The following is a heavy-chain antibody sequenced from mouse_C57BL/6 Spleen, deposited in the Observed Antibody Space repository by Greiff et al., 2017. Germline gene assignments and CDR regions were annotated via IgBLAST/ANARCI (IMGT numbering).Heavy chain of an antibody. Sequence: EVKVEESGGGLVKPGGSLKLSCAASGFTFSSYAMSWVRQTPEKRLEWVATISDGGSYTYYPDNVKGRFTISRDNAKNNLYLQMSHLKSEDTAMYYCARDGSPTVPYFDYWGQGTTLTVSS. CDR3: ARDGSPTVPYFDY. D-gene: IGHD1-1*01. CDR2: ISDGGSYT. CDR1: GFTFSSYA. V-gene: IGHV5-4*01. J-gene: IGHJ2*01.